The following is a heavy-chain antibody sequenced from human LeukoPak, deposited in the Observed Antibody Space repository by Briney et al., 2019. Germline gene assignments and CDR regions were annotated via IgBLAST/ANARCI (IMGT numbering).Heavy chain of an antibody. D-gene: IGHD2-15*01. J-gene: IGHJ4*02. V-gene: IGHV3-30*02. CDR1: GFTFSSYG. CDR3: AKASDIVVVVAAPSNYYFDY. Sequence: GGSLRLSCAASGFTFSSYGMHWVRQAPGKGLEGVAFIRYDGSNKYYADSVKGRFTISRDNSKNTLYLQMNSLRAEDTAVYYCAKASDIVVVVAAPSNYYFDYWGQGTLVTVSS. CDR2: IRYDGSNK.